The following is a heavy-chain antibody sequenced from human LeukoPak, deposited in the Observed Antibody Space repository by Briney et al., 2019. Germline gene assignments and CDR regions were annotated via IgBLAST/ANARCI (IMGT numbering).Heavy chain of an antibody. Sequence: SETLSLTCTVSGTSISNYYWSWIRQPPGKGLEWIGYIYYSGDTNYNPSLKSRVTMSVDTSKNQFSLKLSSLTAADTAVFYCARGTTRYTTTYYFDYWGQGSLVTVSS. CDR1: GTSISNYY. CDR2: IYYSGDT. D-gene: IGHD2-2*02. CDR3: ARGTTRYTTTYYFDY. J-gene: IGHJ4*02. V-gene: IGHV4-59*01.